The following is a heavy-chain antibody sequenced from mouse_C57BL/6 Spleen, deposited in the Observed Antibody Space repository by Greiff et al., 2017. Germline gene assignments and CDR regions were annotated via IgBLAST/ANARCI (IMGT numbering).Heavy chain of an antibody. Sequence: VQLQQSGPELVKPGASVKISCKASGYTFTDYYMNWVKQSHGKSLEWIGDINPNNGGTSYNQKFKGKATLTVDKSSSTAYMELRSLTSEDSAVYYCAYYYGSSYGGFYFDYWGQGTTLTVSS. CDR2: INPNNGGT. CDR1: GYTFTDYY. V-gene: IGHV1-26*01. J-gene: IGHJ2*01. D-gene: IGHD1-1*01. CDR3: AYYYGSSYGGFYFDY.